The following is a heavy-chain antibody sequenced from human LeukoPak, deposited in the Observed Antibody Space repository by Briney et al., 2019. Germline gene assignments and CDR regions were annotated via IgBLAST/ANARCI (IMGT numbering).Heavy chain of an antibody. CDR1: GGSFSGYY. V-gene: IGHV4-34*01. Sequence: SETLSLTCAVYGGSFSGYYWSWIRQPPGKGLEWIGEINHSGSTNYNPSLKSRVTISVDTSKNQFPLKLSSVTAADTAVYYCARSSSRGWGFRFDPWGQGTLVTVSS. CDR3: ARSSSRGWGFRFDP. J-gene: IGHJ5*02. CDR2: INHSGST. D-gene: IGHD6-19*01.